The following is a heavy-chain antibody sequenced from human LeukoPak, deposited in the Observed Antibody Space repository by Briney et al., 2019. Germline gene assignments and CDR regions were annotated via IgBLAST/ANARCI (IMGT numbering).Heavy chain of an antibody. V-gene: IGHV3-7*01. Sequence: HPGGSLRLSCAASGFTFSSYWMTWVRQAPGKGLEWVANIKQDGSEKYHVDSVKGRFTISRDNAKNSLYLQMNSLRAEDTAVYYCARDSAPGDYGLGYWGQGTLVTVSS. D-gene: IGHD4-17*01. CDR3: ARDSAPGDYGLGY. CDR1: GFTFSSYW. CDR2: IKQDGSEK. J-gene: IGHJ4*02.